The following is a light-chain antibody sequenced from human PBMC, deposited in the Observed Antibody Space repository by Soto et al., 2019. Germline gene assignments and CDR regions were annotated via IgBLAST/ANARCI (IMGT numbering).Light chain of an antibody. V-gene: IGLV2-14*01. CDR2: AVS. J-gene: IGLJ1*01. CDR3: SSYTSDSSYV. Sequence: QSLLTQPASVSWSPGQSITISCTVTSSDVGLYDYVSWYQQHPCKAPQLMIYAVSNRPSGVSNRFSASKYGNTASLFISGLQAEDEADYYCSSYTSDSSYVFGSGTKVTVL. CDR1: SSDVGLYDY.